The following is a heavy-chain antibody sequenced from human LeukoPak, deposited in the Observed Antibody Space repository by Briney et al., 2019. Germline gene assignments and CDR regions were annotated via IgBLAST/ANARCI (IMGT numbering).Heavy chain of an antibody. D-gene: IGHD6-13*01. CDR2: INHSGST. Sequence: SETLSLTCAVHGGSFSVYYWSWIRQPPGKGLEWIGEINHSGSTNYNPSLKSRVTISVDTSKNQFSLKLSSVTAADTAVYYCARAYSSSWYWMGYFDYWGQGTLVTVSS. V-gene: IGHV4-34*01. J-gene: IGHJ4*02. CDR1: GGSFSVYY. CDR3: ARAYSSSWYWMGYFDY.